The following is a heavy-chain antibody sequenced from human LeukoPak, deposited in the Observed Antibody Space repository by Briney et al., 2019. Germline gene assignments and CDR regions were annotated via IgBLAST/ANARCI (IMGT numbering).Heavy chain of an antibody. Sequence: GALRLSCAASGFTFSSYAMHWVRQAPGKGLEWVAVISYDGSNKYYADSVKGRFTISRDNSKNALYLQMNSLRAEDTAVYYCARAIRGYSGYDYYWGQGTLVTVSS. J-gene: IGHJ4*02. CDR1: GFTFSSYA. D-gene: IGHD5-12*01. CDR2: ISYDGSNK. CDR3: ARAIRGYSGYDYY. V-gene: IGHV3-30*04.